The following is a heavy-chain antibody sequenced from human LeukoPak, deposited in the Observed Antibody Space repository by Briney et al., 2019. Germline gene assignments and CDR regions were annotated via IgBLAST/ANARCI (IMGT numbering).Heavy chain of an antibody. CDR2: IWYDGSNK. D-gene: IGHD3-10*01. Sequence: GRSLRLSCAASGFTFSSYGMHWVRQAPGKGLEWVAVIWYDGSNKYYADSVKGRFTISRDNSKNTLYLQMNSLRAEDTAVYFCARDVTMVRGAQDYYGMDVWGQGTTVTVSS. CDR1: GFTFSSYG. CDR3: ARDVTMVRGAQDYYGMDV. J-gene: IGHJ6*02. V-gene: IGHV3-33*01.